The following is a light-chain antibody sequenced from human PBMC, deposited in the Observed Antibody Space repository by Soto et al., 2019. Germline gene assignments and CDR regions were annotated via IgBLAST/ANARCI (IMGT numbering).Light chain of an antibody. J-gene: IGKJ4*01. CDR2: QAS. Sequence: IQMTQSPSTLPASVGDRVTITCRASQSISHWLAWYQQKPGKAPELLIYQASSLESGVPSRFSGSGSGTDFTLTISSLQPDDFANYYCQHYTSYPLTFGGGTKVQIK. CDR3: QHYTSYPLT. CDR1: QSISHW. V-gene: IGKV1-5*03.